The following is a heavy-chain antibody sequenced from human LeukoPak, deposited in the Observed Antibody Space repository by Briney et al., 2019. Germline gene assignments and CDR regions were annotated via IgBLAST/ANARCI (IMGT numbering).Heavy chain of an antibody. CDR2: IYYSGST. CDR1: GGSISSSSYY. D-gene: IGHD7-27*01. V-gene: IGHV4-39*07. J-gene: IGHJ3*02. Sequence: PSETLSLTCTVSGGSISSSSYYWGWIRQPPGKGLEWIGSIYYSGSTYYNPSLKSRVTISVDTSKNQFSRKLSSVTAADTAVYYCARDSNWGRAFDIWGQGTMVTVSS. CDR3: ARDSNWGRAFDI.